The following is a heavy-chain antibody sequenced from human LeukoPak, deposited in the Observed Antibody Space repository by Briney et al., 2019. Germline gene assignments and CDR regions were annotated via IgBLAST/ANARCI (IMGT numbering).Heavy chain of an antibody. CDR1: GYTFTGYY. CDR2: IIPILGIA. Sequence: SVKVSCKASGYTFTGYYMHWVRQAPGQGLEWMGRIIPILGIANYAQKFQGRVTITADKSTSTAYMELSSLRSEDTAVYYCASLTTRHYYYYYGMDVWGQGTTVTVSS. D-gene: IGHD3-9*01. J-gene: IGHJ6*02. V-gene: IGHV1-69*02. CDR3: ASLTTRHYYYYYGMDV.